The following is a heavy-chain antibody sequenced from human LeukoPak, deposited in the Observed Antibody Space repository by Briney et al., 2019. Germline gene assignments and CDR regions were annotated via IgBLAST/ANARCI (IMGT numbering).Heavy chain of an antibody. D-gene: IGHD6-19*01. CDR3: ARQRGSGCLDY. Sequence: GGSLRLSCAASGFTFSSYATSWVRQAPGKGLEWVANIKQDGSETYYVDSVKGRFTISRDNAKNSLSLQMNSLRAEDTAVYYCARQRGSGCLDYWGQGTLVTVSS. CDR1: GFTFSSYA. CDR2: IKQDGSET. J-gene: IGHJ4*02. V-gene: IGHV3-7*01.